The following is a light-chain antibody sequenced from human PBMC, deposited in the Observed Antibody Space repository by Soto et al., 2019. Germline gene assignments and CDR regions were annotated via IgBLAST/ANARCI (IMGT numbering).Light chain of an antibody. CDR1: QSLTSY. V-gene: IGKV1-39*01. Sequence: DIQMTQSPSSLSASVGDRVTITCRASQSLTSYLNWYQQKPGKAPKLLIYAASSLQSGVSSRFIGSGSGTNFTLTISSPQPEDFAVFYCQQYCTSPPTFGQWTKGDIK. CDR3: QQYCTSPPT. J-gene: IGKJ1*01. CDR2: AAS.